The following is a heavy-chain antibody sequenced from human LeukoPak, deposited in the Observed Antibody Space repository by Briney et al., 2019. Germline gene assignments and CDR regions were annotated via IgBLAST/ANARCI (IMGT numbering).Heavy chain of an antibody. CDR3: ARDGERYCSGGSCYDY. CDR1: GFTFSDYG. V-gene: IGHV3-30*02. Sequence: GGSLRLSCAASGFTFSDYGFHWVRQAPGKGLEWVAFVRYDGSNKYNTDSVKGRFTISRDNSKNTLYLQMNSLRAEDTAVYYCARDGERYCSGGSCYDYWGQGTLVTVSS. CDR2: VRYDGSNK. J-gene: IGHJ4*02. D-gene: IGHD2-15*01.